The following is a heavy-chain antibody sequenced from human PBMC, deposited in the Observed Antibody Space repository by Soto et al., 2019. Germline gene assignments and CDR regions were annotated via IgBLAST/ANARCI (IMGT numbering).Heavy chain of an antibody. D-gene: IGHD2-15*01. CDR1: GFTFSNYW. V-gene: IGHV3-74*02. CDR2: INSDGSVS. J-gene: IGHJ6*03. Sequence: EVQLVESGGGLVQPGGSLRLSCAASGFTFSNYWMYWVRQAPGKGLEWVSRINSDGSVSSYADAVKGRLTISRDNVKNTLYLQMDGLRAEATAVSYCARGDCVVGTCYSLAGSFYYYMDVWGKGTTVTVSS. CDR3: ARGDCVVGTCYSLAGSFYYYMDV.